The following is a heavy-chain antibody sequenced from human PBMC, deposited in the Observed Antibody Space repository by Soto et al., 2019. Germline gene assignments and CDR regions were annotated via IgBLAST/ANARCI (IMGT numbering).Heavy chain of an antibody. CDR3: ARVDYYDSSGYYGIDY. Sequence: SETLSLTCTVSGGSISSYYWSWIRQLPGKGLEWIGYIYYSGSTNYNPSLKSRVTISVDTSKNQFSLKLSSVTAADTAVYYCARVDYYDSSGYYGIDYWGQGTLVTVSS. CDR2: IYYSGST. D-gene: IGHD3-22*01. CDR1: GGSISSYY. J-gene: IGHJ4*02. V-gene: IGHV4-59*01.